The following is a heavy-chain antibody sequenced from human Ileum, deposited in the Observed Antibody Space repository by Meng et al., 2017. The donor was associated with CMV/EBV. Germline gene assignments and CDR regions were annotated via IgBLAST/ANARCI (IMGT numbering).Heavy chain of an antibody. CDR2: IYSTGSI. CDR1: MTRRNHY. CDR3: ARLQAVHFDSIGKDYYFDS. Sequence: MTRRNHYGGWSPQPRGKGLEWIGTIYSTGSIYFNPSLRSRLIMSVDTYKIQFSLNLRSVTAADTALYYCARLQAVHFDSIGKDYYFDSWGQGTLVTVSS. D-gene: IGHD3-3*02. J-gene: IGHJ4*02. V-gene: IGHV4-39*01.